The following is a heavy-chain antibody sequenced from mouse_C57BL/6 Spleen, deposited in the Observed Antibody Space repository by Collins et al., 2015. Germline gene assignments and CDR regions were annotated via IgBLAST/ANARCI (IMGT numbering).Heavy chain of an antibody. Sequence: KVSGYTFTDHTIHWMKQRPEQGLEWIGYIYPREGSTNYNEKFKGKATLTADKSSSTAYMQLNSLTSEDSAVYFCARWDYYGTSYAMDYWGQGTSVTVSS. CDR3: ARWDYYGTSYAMDY. D-gene: IGHD1-1*01. J-gene: IGHJ4*01. CDR1: GYTFTDHT. V-gene: IGHV1-78*01. CDR2: IYPREGST.